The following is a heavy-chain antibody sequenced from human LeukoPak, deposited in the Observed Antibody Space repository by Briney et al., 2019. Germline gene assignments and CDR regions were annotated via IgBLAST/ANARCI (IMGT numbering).Heavy chain of an antibody. CDR3: AKSPYYDSSGYAFRD. D-gene: IGHD3-22*01. V-gene: IGHV1-69*06. J-gene: IGHJ4*02. CDR2: IIPIFGTA. CDR1: GYTFSNYG. Sequence: GASVKVSCKASGYTFSNYGITWVRQAPGQGLEWLGGIIPIFGTANYAQTYQGRVTITADKSTSTAYMELSSLRAEDTAVYYCAKSPYYDSSGYAFRDWGQGTLVTVSS.